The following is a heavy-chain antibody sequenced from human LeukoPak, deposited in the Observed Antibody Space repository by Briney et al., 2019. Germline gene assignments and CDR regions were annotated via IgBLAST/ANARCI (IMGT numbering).Heavy chain of an antibody. CDR3: AREGYSSSWALFDY. J-gene: IGHJ4*02. CDR2: IKEDGSEK. V-gene: IGHV3-7*01. D-gene: IGHD6-13*01. CDR1: GFTFSSFW. Sequence: PGGSLRLSCAASGFTFSSFWMNWVRQAPGKGLEWVANIKEDGSEKYYVDFVKGRFTISRDNAKNSLYLQMNSLRAEDTAVYYCAREGYSSSWALFDYWGQGTLVTVSS.